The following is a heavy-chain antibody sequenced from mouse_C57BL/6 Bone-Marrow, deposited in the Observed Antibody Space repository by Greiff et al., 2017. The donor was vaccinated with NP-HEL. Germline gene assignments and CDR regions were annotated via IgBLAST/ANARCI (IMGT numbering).Heavy chain of an antibody. V-gene: IGHV5-15*01. D-gene: IGHD1-1*01. CDR2: ISNLAYSI. CDR1: GFTFSDYG. J-gene: IGHJ3*01. Sequence: EVQRVESGGGLVQPGGSLKLSCAASGFTFSDYGLAWVRQAPRKGPEWVAFISNLAYSIYYADTVTGRFTISRENAKNTLYLEMSRLRSEDTAMYYCARHGIREFAYWGQGTLVTVSA. CDR3: ARHGIREFAY.